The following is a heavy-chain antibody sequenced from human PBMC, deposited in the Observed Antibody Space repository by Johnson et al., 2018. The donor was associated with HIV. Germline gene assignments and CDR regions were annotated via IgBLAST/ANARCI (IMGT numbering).Heavy chain of an antibody. V-gene: IGHV3-23*04. CDR3: AKEEGIAAAGGAFDI. Sequence: VQLVEYGGGVVLPGWYLRLSCAASGFTFSSYAMSWVRQAPGKGLEWVSAISGSGGSTYYADSVKGRFTISRDNSKNTLYLQMNSLGAEDTAVYYCAKEEGIAAAGGAFDIWGQGTMVTVSS. D-gene: IGHD6-13*01. CDR2: ISGSGGST. CDR1: GFTFSSYA. J-gene: IGHJ3*02.